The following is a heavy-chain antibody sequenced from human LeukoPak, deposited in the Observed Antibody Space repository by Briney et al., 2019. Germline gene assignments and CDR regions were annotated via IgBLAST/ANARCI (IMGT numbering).Heavy chain of an antibody. CDR2: MNPNSGNT. CDR1: GYTFTSYD. CDR3: ARGRASGYSSSWFAY. Sequence: ASVKVSCKASGYTFTSYDINWVRQATGQGLEWMGWMNPNSGNTGYAQKFQGRVTMTRYTSISTAYMELSSLRSDDTAVYYCARGRASGYSSSWFAYWGQGSLVTVSS. V-gene: IGHV1-8*01. D-gene: IGHD6-13*01. J-gene: IGHJ4*02.